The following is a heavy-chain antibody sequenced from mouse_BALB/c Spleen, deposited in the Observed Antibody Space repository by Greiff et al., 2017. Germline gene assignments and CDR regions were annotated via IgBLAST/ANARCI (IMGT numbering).Heavy chain of an antibody. V-gene: IGHV2-6-7*01. CDR3: ARDGTFYYGYDGGYAMDY. Sequence: VQRVESGPGLVAPSQSLSITCTVSGFSLTGYGVNWVRQPPGKGLEWLGMIWGDGSTDYNSALKSRLSISKDNSKSQVFLKMNSLQTDDTARYYCARDGTFYYGYDGGYAMDYWGQGTSVTVSS. D-gene: IGHD2-2*01. CDR2: IWGDGST. CDR1: GFSLTGYG. J-gene: IGHJ4*01.